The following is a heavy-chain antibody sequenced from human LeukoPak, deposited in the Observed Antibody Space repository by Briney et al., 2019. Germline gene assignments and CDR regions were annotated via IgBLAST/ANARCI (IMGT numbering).Heavy chain of an antibody. CDR2: ISSVSTM. CDR3: ARDKLSGYVDY. D-gene: IGHD3-22*01. Sequence: GGSLRLSCAASGFTFSSYSMNWVRQAPGKGLEWLSYISSVSTMYYADSVKGRFTISRDNAKNSLYLQMTSLRAEDTAVYYCARDKLSGYVDYLGQGTLVTVSS. J-gene: IGHJ4*02. V-gene: IGHV3-48*01. CDR1: GFTFSSYS.